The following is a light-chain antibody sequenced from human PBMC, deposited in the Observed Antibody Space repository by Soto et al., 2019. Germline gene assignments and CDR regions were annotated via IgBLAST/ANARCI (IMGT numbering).Light chain of an antibody. CDR2: AAS. CDR1: QSISSF. CDR3: QESYSTPRT. J-gene: IGKJ1*01. V-gene: IGKV1-39*01. Sequence: DIQMTQSPSSLSASVGDRVTITCRASQSISSFLNWYQKKPAKAPKLLIYAASSLQSRVTSRFSGSRSGTDFTLTISSLQPEDFATYYCQESYSTPRTFGQGTKVEIK.